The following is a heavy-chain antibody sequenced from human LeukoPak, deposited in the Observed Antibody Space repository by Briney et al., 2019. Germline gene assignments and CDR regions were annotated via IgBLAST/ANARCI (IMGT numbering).Heavy chain of an antibody. Sequence: GGSLRLSCAASGFTFSSYAMHWVRQAPGKGLEWVAVISYDGSNKYYADSVKGRFTISRDNSKNTLYLQMNSLRAEDTAVYYCARRRGIAVAGPLDYWGQGTLVTVSP. V-gene: IGHV3-30-3*01. CDR2: ISYDGSNK. D-gene: IGHD6-19*01. CDR1: GFTFSSYA. CDR3: ARRRGIAVAGPLDY. J-gene: IGHJ4*02.